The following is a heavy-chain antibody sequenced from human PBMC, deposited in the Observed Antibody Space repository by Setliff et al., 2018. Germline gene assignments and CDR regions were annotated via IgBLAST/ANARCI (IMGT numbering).Heavy chain of an antibody. J-gene: IGHJ5*02. CDR2: IYYSGNT. Sequence: SETLSLTCAVYGESFSGHYWSWIRQPPGKGLEWIGYIYYSGNTNYNPSLKSRVTIFVDTSKNQFSLKLNSVTAADMAVYYCARGYCSSSGCFFAGWFDPWGQGTLVTVSS. CDR1: GESFSGHY. V-gene: IGHV4-59*11. CDR3: ARGYCSSSGCFFAGWFDP. D-gene: IGHD2-2*01.